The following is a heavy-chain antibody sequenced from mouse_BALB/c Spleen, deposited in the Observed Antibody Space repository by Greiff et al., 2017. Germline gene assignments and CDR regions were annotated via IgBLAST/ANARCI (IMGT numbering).Heavy chain of an antibody. CDR1: GFTFSSYA. V-gene: IGHV5-6-5*01. CDR2: ISSGGST. J-gene: IGHJ2*01. CDR3: ARGPLQYYFDY. D-gene: IGHD2-10*01. Sequence: DVMLVESGGGLVKPGGSLKLSCAASGFTFSSYAMSWVRQTPEKRLEWVASISSGGSTYYPDSVKGRFTISRDNARNILYLQMSSLRSEDTAMYYCARGPLQYYFDYWGQGTTLTVSS.